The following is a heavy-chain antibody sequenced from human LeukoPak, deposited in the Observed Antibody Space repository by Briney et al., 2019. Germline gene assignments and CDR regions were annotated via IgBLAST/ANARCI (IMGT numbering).Heavy chain of an antibody. J-gene: IGHJ3*02. V-gene: IGHV3-53*01. Sequence: GGSLRLSCAASGLTVSSSYMSWVRQAPGKGLEWVSIIYNDGSTYYADSMKGRFTTSRDNSKNTLYLQVNSLRAEDTAVYYCARNILFAFDIWGQGTMVTVSS. CDR3: ARNILFAFDI. CDR1: GLTVSSSY. CDR2: IYNDGST. D-gene: IGHD2/OR15-2a*01.